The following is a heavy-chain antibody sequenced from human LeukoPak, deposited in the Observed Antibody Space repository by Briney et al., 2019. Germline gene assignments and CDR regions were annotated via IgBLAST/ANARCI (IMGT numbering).Heavy chain of an antibody. J-gene: IGHJ6*03. V-gene: IGHV4-4*07. CDR1: GDSMGSYY. D-gene: IGHD3-22*01. CDR3: ARSTGSYTTYYMDV. Sequence: PSETLSLTCTVSGDSMGSYYWNWLRQPAGKGLEWIGRIRSDGTTYNNPSLESAVTMSVDTSNNHFSLRLSSVTAADTAVYYCARSTGSYTTYYMDVWGKGTTVTVSS. CDR2: IRSDGTT.